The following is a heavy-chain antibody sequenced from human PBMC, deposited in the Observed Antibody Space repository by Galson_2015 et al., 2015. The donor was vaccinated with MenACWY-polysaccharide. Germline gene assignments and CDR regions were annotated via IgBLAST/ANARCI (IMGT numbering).Heavy chain of an antibody. V-gene: IGHV4-38-2*01. Sequence: ETLSLTCAVSDYSIRSGYFWGWIRQPPGKGLEWIASIFHSGTTYHNPSLKSRVTISVDTSKNQFSLKLSSVTAADTAVYYCARVEKYSGSFYILYWGQGTLVTVSS. CDR3: ARVEKYSGSFYILY. CDR2: IFHSGTT. D-gene: IGHD1-26*01. J-gene: IGHJ4*02. CDR1: DYSIRSGYF.